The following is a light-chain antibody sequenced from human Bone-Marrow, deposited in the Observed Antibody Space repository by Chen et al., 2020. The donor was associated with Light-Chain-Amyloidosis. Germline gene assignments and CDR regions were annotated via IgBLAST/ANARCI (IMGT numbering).Light chain of an antibody. CDR2: EVS. CDR3: MQTMHLPYT. Sequence: DILMAQTPHSLSVTPGPTASISCKSSQSLLQSDVKTYLFWYLHKSGQSPQLLIYEVSHRFSGVPDRFSGSGSGTDFTLKISRVEAEDVGVDYCMQTMHLPYTFCQGTKLEIK. V-gene: IGKV2D-29*02. CDR1: QSLLQSDVKTY. J-gene: IGKJ2*01.